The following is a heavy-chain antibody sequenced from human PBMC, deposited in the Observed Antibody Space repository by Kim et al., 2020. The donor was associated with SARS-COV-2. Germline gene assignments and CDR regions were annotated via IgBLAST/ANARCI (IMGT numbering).Heavy chain of an antibody. CDR1: GYTFTGYY. D-gene: IGHD3-3*01. CDR3: ARDLPPEVTIFGVVIREYYFDD. Sequence: ASVKVSCKASGYTFTGYYMHWVRQAPGQGLEWMGRINPNSGGTNYAQKFQGRVTMTRDTSISTAYMELSRLRSDDTAVYYCARDLPPEVTIFGVVIREYYFDDWGQGTLVTVSS. V-gene: IGHV1-2*06. CDR2: INPNSGGT. J-gene: IGHJ4*02.